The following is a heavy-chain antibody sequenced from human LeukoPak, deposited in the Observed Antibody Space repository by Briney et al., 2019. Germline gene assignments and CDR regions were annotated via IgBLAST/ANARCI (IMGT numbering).Heavy chain of an antibody. Sequence: ASVKVSCKASGYTLTGYYMHWLRQAPGQGLEWMGWINPSSGDTNYAQKFQGRVTMTRDTSISTAYMELNRLTSDDTAVYFCVKNPYEYYFDYWGQGTLVTVSS. CDR3: VKNPYEYYFDY. J-gene: IGHJ4*02. CDR1: GYTLTGYY. D-gene: IGHD5-12*01. CDR2: INPSSGDT. V-gene: IGHV1-2*02.